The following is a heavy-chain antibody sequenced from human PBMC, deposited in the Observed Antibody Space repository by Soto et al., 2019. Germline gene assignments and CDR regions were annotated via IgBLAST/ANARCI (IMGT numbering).Heavy chain of an antibody. Sequence: PGGSLRLSCAASGFTFSTYAMSWVRQSPGKGLEWVSSLSGTTGTTYYADSVKGRFTISRDKSKNTLYLQMNSLRAEDTAVYYCAKVRDNDPTGNFDYWGQGTLVTVSS. CDR3: AKVRDNDPTGNFDY. V-gene: IGHV3-23*01. J-gene: IGHJ4*02. D-gene: IGHD2-15*01. CDR2: LSGTTGTT. CDR1: GFTFSTYA.